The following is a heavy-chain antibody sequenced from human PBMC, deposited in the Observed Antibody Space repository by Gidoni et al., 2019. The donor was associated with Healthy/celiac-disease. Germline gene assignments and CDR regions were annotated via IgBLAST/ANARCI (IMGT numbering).Heavy chain of an antibody. CDR3: TRTRCSGGSCYPGDY. J-gene: IGHJ4*02. Sequence: EVQLVESGGGLVQPGGSLKLSCAASGFTFSGSAMHWVRQASGKGLEWVGRIRSKANSYATAYAASVKGRFTISRDDSKNTAYLQMNSLKTEDTAVYYCTRTRCSGGSCYPGDYWGQGTLVTISS. V-gene: IGHV3-73*01. CDR2: IRSKANSYAT. CDR1: GFTFSGSA. D-gene: IGHD2-15*01.